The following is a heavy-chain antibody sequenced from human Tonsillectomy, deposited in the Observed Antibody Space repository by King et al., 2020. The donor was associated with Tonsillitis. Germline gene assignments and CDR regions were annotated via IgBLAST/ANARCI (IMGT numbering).Heavy chain of an antibody. V-gene: IGHV1-69*01. J-gene: IGHJ6*02. CDR3: ARDLDGMDV. Sequence: QLVQSGAEVKKPGSSVKVSCKVSGGTFTTYAINWVRQAPGQGLEWMGVIIPIFGRANHAQKFQGRVTITADESTSTAYMELNRLRSEDTAVYYCARDLDGMDVWGQGTTVTVSS. CDR1: GGTFTTYA. CDR2: IIPIFGRA.